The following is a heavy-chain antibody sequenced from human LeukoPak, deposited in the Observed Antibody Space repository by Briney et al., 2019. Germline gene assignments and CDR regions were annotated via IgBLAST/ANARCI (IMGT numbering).Heavy chain of an antibody. V-gene: IGHV1-69*01. J-gene: IGHJ4*02. CDR1: GGTFSSYA. CDR2: IIPIFGTA. Sequence: SVKVSCKASGGTFSSYAISWVRQAPGQGLEWMGGIIPIFGTANYAQKFQGRVTITADESTSTAYMELSSLRSEDTAVYYCARGGYYYDSSGYPTDHWGQGTLVTVSS. CDR3: ARGGYYYDSSGYPTDH. D-gene: IGHD3-22*01.